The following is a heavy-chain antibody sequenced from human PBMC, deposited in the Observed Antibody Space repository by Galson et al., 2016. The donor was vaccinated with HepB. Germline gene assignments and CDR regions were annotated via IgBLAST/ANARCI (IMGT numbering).Heavy chain of an antibody. Sequence: SLRLSCAASGLTFRSFAMHWVRQAPGSGLEWVAHIRNDGSSQYYADSVKGRFSISRDNSKNTLFLQMNGLRDEDTAVYFCAGTYGSGSFSIDYWGQGILVTVSS. D-gene: IGHD3-10*01. CDR3: AGTYGSGSFSIDY. V-gene: IGHV3-30*02. J-gene: IGHJ4*02. CDR1: GLTFRSFA. CDR2: IRNDGSSQ.